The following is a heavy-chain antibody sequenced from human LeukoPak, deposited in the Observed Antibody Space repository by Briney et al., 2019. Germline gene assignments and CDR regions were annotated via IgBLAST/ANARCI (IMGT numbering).Heavy chain of an antibody. D-gene: IGHD4-23*01. V-gene: IGHV1-8*01. CDR2: MNPNSGNT. Sequence: GASVKVSCKASGYTFTSYDINWVRQATGQGLEWMGWMNPNSGNTGYAQKFQGRVTMTRNTSISTAYVELSSLRSEDTAVYYCARLVGGNVLFDYWGQGTLVTVSS. CDR3: ARLVGGNVLFDY. CDR1: GYTFTSYD. J-gene: IGHJ4*02.